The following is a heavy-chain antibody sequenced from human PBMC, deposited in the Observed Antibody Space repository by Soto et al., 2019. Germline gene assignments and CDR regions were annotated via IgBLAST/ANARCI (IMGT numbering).Heavy chain of an antibody. CDR2: IIPIFGTA. CDR1: GGTFSSYA. J-gene: IGHJ6*02. Sequence: SVKVSCKASGGTFSSYAISWVRQAPGQGLEWMGGIIPIFGTANYAQKFQGRVTITADKSTSTAYMELSSLRSEDTAVYYCARVVDTAMVDYYYYGMDVWGQGTTVTVSS. V-gene: IGHV1-69*06. D-gene: IGHD5-18*01. CDR3: ARVVDTAMVDYYYYGMDV.